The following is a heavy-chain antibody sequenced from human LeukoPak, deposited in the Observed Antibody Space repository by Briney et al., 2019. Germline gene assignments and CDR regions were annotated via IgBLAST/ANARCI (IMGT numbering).Heavy chain of an antibody. CDR1: GSNFRGYA. D-gene: IGHD1-26*01. CDR3: AKEVVLGESNYFYYGMDV. CDR2: ISGSGARA. J-gene: IGHJ6*02. V-gene: IGHV3-23*01. Sequence: PGGSLRLSCAASGSNFRGYAMSWVRQAPGKGLEWVSGISGSGARAHYAESVRGRFTISRDSSQNTLHLEMNSLRAEDTAVYYCAKEVVLGESNYFYYGMDVWGQGTTVTVSS.